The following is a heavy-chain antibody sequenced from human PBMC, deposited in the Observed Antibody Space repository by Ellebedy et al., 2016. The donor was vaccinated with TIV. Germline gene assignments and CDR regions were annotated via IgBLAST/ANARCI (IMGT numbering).Heavy chain of an antibody. CDR3: ARTGYSSDWYASN. Sequence: GESLKISCAASGFTFSNFGMNWVRQAQGKGLEWVSSISSSSSYIYYADSVKGRFTISRDNAKNSLYLQMDSLRAEDTAVYYCARTGYSSDWYASNWGQGTLVTVSS. J-gene: IGHJ4*02. CDR2: ISSSSSYI. D-gene: IGHD6-19*01. CDR1: GFTFSNFG. V-gene: IGHV3-21*06.